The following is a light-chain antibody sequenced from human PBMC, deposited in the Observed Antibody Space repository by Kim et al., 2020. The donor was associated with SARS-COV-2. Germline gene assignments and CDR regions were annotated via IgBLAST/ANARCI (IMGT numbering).Light chain of an antibody. CDR3: MQTIHWPGT. V-gene: IGKV2-30*01. CDR2: KLS. CDR1: PGPVSSDGNAF. Sequence: PAPIFYRFLPGPVSSDGNAFFHWFLQGPGQFPRRLIYKLSNRETWVPDRFSGSRSDTDFTLKISRVEAEDVGVYYCMQTIHWPGTFGQGTKVGI. J-gene: IGKJ1*01.